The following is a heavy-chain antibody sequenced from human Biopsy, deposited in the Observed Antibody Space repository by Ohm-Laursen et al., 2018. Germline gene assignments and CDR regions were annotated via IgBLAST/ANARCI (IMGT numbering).Heavy chain of an antibody. CDR1: GGSDRGYY. Sequence: GTLSLTCSVSGGSDRGYYWSWIRQTSGTGLAWISHIFDDGATNYSPSPSLQGRVTLSIDTSENTFSLTLTSLTRADTGVYYCARVRGSGFFAFDIWGRGTTVSVSS. V-gene: IGHV4-59*02. CDR3: ARVRGSGFFAFDI. D-gene: IGHD3-3*01. J-gene: IGHJ3*02. CDR2: IFDDGAT.